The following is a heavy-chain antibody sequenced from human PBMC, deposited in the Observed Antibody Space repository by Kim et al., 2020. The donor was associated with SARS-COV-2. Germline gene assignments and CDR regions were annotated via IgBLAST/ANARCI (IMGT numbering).Heavy chain of an antibody. CDR3: ARASHIVVVTDAVDI. J-gene: IGHJ3*02. Sequence: PHLKRRVTVSVDTSKNQFSLKLSSVTAADTAVYYCARASHIVVVTDAVDIWGRGTMVTVSS. V-gene: IGHV4-30-2*04. D-gene: IGHD2-21*02.